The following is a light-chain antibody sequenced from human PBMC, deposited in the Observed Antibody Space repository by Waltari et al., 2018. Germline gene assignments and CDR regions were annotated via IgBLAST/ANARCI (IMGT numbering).Light chain of an antibody. CDR1: SSAVGGYNY. Sequence: QSALTQPASVSGSPGQSITISCTGTSSAVGGYNYYSWYQQHPGKAPKLMIYDVSNRPSGVSNRFSGSKSGNTASLTISGLQAEDEAEYYCSSYTSSSTAVFGGGTKVTVL. V-gene: IGLV2-14*01. J-gene: IGLJ2*01. CDR2: DVS. CDR3: SSYTSSSTAV.